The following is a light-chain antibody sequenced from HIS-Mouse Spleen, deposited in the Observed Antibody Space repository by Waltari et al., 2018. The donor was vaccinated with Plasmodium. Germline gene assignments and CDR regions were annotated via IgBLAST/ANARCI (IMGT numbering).Light chain of an antibody. J-gene: IGKJ3*01. CDR2: GAS. Sequence: EIVMTQSPATLSVSPGERATLSCRASQSVSSNLAWYQQKPGQAPRLLIYGASTRATGTPARISGSGSATEFTLTISSLQSEDVAVYYCQQYNNWSFTFGPGTKVDIK. CDR1: QSVSSN. V-gene: IGKV3-15*01. CDR3: QQYNNWSFT.